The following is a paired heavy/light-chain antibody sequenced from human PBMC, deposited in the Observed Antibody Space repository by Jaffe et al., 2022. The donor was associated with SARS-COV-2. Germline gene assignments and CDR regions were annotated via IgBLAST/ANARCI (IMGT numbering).Light chain of an antibody. V-gene: IGKV3-15*01. CDR1: QTVSTK. Sequence: EIVMTQSPATLSVSPGERATLSCWANQTVSTKLAWYQQRPGQAPSLLIYAASSRATGVPARFSGSGSGTEFTLTISGLQSEDFAIYYCQQYDNWPLTFGGGTKVEIK. CDR2: AAS. CDR3: QQYDNWPLT. J-gene: IGKJ4*01.
Heavy chain of an antibody. CDR2: ISGSGGTT. D-gene: IGHD2-2*01. CDR3: AKSRVGRTGFDP. Sequence: EVQVLESGGGLVQPGGSLRLSCVASGFTFSSYAMNWVRQAPGRGLQWVSSISGSGGTTYYADSVKGRFTISRDNSNNTLYLQMNSLRGDDTAVYYCAKSRVGRTGFDPWGQGTLVTVSS. J-gene: IGHJ5*02. V-gene: IGHV3-23*01. CDR1: GFTFSSYA.